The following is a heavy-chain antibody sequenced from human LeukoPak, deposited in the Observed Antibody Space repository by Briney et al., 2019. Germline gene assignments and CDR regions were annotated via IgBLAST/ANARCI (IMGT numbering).Heavy chain of an antibody. CDR1: GGSISSGSYY. CDR2: IYTSGTT. V-gene: IGHV4-61*02. J-gene: IGHJ3*02. Sequence: PSETLSLTCTVSGGSISSGSYYWSWIRQPAGKGLEWIGRIYTSGTTNYNPSLKSRVTISVDTSKNQFSLKLTSVTAADTAVYYCARAARGDILTGYYGASLAPTHAFDIWGQGTMVTVSS. CDR3: ARAARGDILTGYYGASLAPTHAFDI. D-gene: IGHD3-9*01.